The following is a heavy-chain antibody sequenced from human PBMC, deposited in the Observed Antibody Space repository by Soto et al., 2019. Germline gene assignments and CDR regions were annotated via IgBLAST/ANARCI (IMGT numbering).Heavy chain of an antibody. CDR3: ARGGYDFWSGYYRAKYYYYMDV. D-gene: IGHD3-3*01. J-gene: IGHJ6*03. CDR1: GGSFSGYY. V-gene: IGHV4-34*01. Sequence: SETLSLTCAVYGGSFSGYYWSWIRQPPGKGLEWIGEINHSGSTNYTPSLKSRVTISVDTSKNQFSLKLSSVTAADTAVYYCARGGYDFWSGYYRAKYYYYMDVWGKGTTVTVSS. CDR2: INHSGST.